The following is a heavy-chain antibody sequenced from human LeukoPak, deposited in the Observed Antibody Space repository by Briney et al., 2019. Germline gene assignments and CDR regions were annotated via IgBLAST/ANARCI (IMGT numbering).Heavy chain of an antibody. CDR3: ARGSQDYYYMDV. CDR2: ISAYNGNT. V-gene: IGHV1-18*01. CDR1: GYTFTSYG. Sequence: ASVKVSCKASGYTFTSYGISWVRQAPGQGLEWMGWISAYNGNTNYAQKLQGRVTMTTDTSISTAYMELSRLRSDDTAVYYCARGSQDYYYMDVWDKGATVTVSS. J-gene: IGHJ6*03.